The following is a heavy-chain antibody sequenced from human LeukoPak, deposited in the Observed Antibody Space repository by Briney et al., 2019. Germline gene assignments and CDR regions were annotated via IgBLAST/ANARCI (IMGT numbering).Heavy chain of an antibody. CDR1: GGSFSGYY. D-gene: IGHD2-21*02. V-gene: IGHV4-34*01. CDR3: AREGIVVVTAIRILDY. CDR2: INHSGST. J-gene: IGHJ4*02. Sequence: PSETLSLTCAVYGGSFSGYYWSWIRQPPGKGLEWIGEINHSGSTNYNPSLKSRVTISVDTSKNQFSLKLSSVTAADTAVYYCAREGIVVVTAIRILDYWGQGTLVAVSS.